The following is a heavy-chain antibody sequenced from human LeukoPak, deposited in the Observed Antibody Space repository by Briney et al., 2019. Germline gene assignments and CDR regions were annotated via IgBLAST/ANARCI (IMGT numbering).Heavy chain of an antibody. CDR1: GGSFSGYY. CDR3: ARWGSIAVARFDY. CDR2: INHSGST. D-gene: IGHD6-6*01. Sequence: SETLSLTCAVYGGSFSGYYWSWIRQPPGKGLEWIGEINHSGSTNYNPSLTSRVNISVDTSKNQFSLNLTSVTAADTAVYYCARWGSIAVARFDYWGQGTLVTVSS. V-gene: IGHV4-34*01. J-gene: IGHJ4*02.